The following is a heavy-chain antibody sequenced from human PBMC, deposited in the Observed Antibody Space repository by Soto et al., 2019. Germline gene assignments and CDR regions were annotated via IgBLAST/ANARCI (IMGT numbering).Heavy chain of an antibody. CDR1: GGSFSGYY. D-gene: IGHD3-16*02. CDR3: ARHFRTFGGVIALGVDP. Sequence: TSETLSLTCAVYGGSFSGYYWSWIRQPPGKGLEWIGEINHSGSTYYNPSLKSRVTISVDTSKNQFSLKLSSVTAADTAVYYCARHFRTFGGVIALGVDPWGQGTLVTVSS. V-gene: IGHV4-34*01. CDR2: INHSGST. J-gene: IGHJ5*02.